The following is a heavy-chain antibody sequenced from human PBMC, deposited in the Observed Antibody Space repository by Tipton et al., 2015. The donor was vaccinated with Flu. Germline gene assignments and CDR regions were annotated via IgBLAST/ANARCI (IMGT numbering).Heavy chain of an antibody. Sequence: SLRLSCAASGFTFSSYDMNWVRQAPGKGLEWVAIIRYDGSYKYYAESVKGRFTISRDNSKNTLSLQMNSLRPEDTAVYYCATLTGDDYWGQGILVTVSS. CDR2: IRYDGSYK. CDR1: GFTFSSYD. V-gene: IGHV3-30*02. D-gene: IGHD7-27*01. J-gene: IGHJ4*02. CDR3: ATLTGDDY.